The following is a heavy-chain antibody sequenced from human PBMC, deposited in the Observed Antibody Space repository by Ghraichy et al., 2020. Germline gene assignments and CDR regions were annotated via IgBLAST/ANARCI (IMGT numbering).Heavy chain of an antibody. D-gene: IGHD2-2*01. V-gene: IGHV6-1*01. CDR2: TYYRSGWYN. CDR1: GDSVSSSSAA. Sequence: SQTLSLTCAISGDSVSSSSAAWNWIRPSPSRGLEWLGRTYYRSGWYNDYAISVKSRMTINPDTSKNQFSLHLYSVTPEDTAVYFCARDRPQLNWFDLWGQGTLVTVSS. J-gene: IGHJ5*02. CDR3: ARDRPQLNWFDL.